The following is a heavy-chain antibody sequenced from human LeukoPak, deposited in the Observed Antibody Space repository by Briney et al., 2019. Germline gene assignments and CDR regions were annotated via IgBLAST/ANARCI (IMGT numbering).Heavy chain of an antibody. D-gene: IGHD2-2*01. CDR2: ISSSSSTI. CDR3: ARGPPYHRRENAFDI. CDR1: GFTFSSYN. V-gene: IGHV3-48*01. J-gene: IGHJ3*02. Sequence: PGGSLRLSCAASGFTFSSYNMNWVRRAPGKGLEWVSYISSSSSTIYYADSVKGRFTISRDNAKNSLYLQMNSLRAEDTAVYYCARGPPYHRRENAFDIWGQGTMVTVSS.